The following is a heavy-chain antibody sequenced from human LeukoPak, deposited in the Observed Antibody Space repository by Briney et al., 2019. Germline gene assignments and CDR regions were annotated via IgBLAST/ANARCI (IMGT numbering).Heavy chain of an antibody. CDR1: GFTFSSYW. CDR3: ARDVSIWFREHDAFDI. Sequence: GGSLRLSCAASGFTFSSYWMSWVRQAPGKGLEWVANTKQDGSEKYYVDSVKGRFTISRDNAKNSLYLQMNSLRAEDTAVYYCARDVSIWFREHDAFDIWGQGTMVTVSS. D-gene: IGHD3-10*01. J-gene: IGHJ3*02. V-gene: IGHV3-7*01. CDR2: TKQDGSEK.